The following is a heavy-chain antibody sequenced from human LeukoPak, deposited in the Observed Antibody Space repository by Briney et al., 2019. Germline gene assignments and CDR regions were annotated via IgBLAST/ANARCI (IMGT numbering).Heavy chain of an antibody. CDR1: GYTFTSYG. Sequence: EASVKVSCKASGYTFTSYGISWVRQAPGQGLEWMGWISAYNGNTNYAQKLQGRVTMTTDTSTSTAYMELRSLRSDDTAVYYCARDYYYDSSGYSDCFDYWGQGTLVTVSS. J-gene: IGHJ4*02. CDR3: ARDYYYDSSGYSDCFDY. CDR2: ISAYNGNT. D-gene: IGHD3-22*01. V-gene: IGHV1-18*01.